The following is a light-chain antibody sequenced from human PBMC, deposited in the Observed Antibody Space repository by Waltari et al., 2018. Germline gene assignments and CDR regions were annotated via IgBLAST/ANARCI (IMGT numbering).Light chain of an antibody. CDR3: QHYLRLPVT. Sequence: EIVLTQSPGTLSLSRGERATLPCRTSHSVTRALAWYQQKPGQAPRLLIYGASNRATGIPDRFSGSGSGTDFSLTISSLEPEDFAVYYCQHYLRLPVTFGQGTKVEVK. CDR2: GAS. V-gene: IGKV3-20*01. J-gene: IGKJ1*01. CDR1: HSVTRA.